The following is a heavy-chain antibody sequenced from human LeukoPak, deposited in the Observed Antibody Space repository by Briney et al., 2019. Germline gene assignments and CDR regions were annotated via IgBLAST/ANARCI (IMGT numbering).Heavy chain of an antibody. Sequence: SVTVSCKASGGTFSSYAISWVRQAPGQGLEWMGGIIPIFGTANYAQKFQGRVTITTDESTSTAYMELSSLRSEDTAVYHCARDRSYGSFGWFDPWGQGTLVTVSS. CDR1: GGTFSSYA. V-gene: IGHV1-69*05. D-gene: IGHD5-18*01. CDR3: ARDRSYGSFGWFDP. J-gene: IGHJ5*02. CDR2: IIPIFGTA.